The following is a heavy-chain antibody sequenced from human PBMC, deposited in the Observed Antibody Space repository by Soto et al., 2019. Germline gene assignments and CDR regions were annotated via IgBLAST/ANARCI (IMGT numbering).Heavy chain of an antibody. J-gene: IGHJ6*02. CDR1: GGSISSGGYY. V-gene: IGHV4-31*03. CDR3: ASQYSSSWPQYYYYGMDV. Sequence: SETLSLTCTVSGGSISSGGYYWSWIRQHPGKGLEWIGYIYYSGSTYYNPSLKSRATISVDTSKNQFSLKLSSVTAADTAVYYCASQYSSSWPQYYYYGMDVWGQGTTVTVSS. D-gene: IGHD6-13*01. CDR2: IYYSGST.